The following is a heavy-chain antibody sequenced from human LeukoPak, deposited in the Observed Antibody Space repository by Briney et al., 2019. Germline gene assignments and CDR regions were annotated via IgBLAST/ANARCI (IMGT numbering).Heavy chain of an antibody. CDR2: TYYRSKWYN. J-gene: IGHJ4*02. V-gene: IGHV6-1*01. Sequence: SQTLSLTCAISGDSVSSNSATWNWIRQSPSRGLEWLGRTYYRSKWYNDYAVSVKSRMTINADTTKNQFSLHVSSVTPEDTVVYYCARISVFSSTPSPFHYWGQGTPVTVSS. CDR3: ARISVFSSTPSPFHY. CDR1: GDSVSSNSAT. D-gene: IGHD2-2*01.